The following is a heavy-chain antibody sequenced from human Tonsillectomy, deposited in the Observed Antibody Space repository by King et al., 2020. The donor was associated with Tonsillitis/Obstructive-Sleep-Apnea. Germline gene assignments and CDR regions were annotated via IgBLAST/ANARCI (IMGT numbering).Heavy chain of an antibody. Sequence: VQLVESGGGLVQPGGSLRLSCAASGFTFSSYWMHWVRQAPGKGLVWVSRISSDGSTTNYADSVKGRFTISRDNAKNTLYLQMNSLRAADTAVYYCASIYDCWRGNGLGAWGEGTLVTVSS. CDR2: ISSDGSTT. V-gene: IGHV3-74*01. D-gene: IGHD3-3*01. CDR1: GFTFSSYW. J-gene: IGHJ5*02. CDR3: ASIYDCWRGNGLGA.